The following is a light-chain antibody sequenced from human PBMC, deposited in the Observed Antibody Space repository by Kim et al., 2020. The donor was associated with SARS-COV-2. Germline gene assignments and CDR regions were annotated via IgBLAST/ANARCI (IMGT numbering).Light chain of an antibody. CDR2: WAS. V-gene: IGKV4-1*01. CDR3: QQYYTTPYS. CDR1: QSLLDSSNNKNY. Sequence: DIVMTQSPDSLAVSLGERATINCKSSQSLLDSSNNKNYLAWYQQKPGQPPKLLIYWASTRESGVPDRLSGSGSGTDFTLTISSLQAEDVAVYYCQQYYTTPYSFGQGTKLEI. J-gene: IGKJ2*01.